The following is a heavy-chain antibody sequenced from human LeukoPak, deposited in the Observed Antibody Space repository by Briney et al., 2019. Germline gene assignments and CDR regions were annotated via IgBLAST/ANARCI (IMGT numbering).Heavy chain of an antibody. CDR1: DGSIFSRGSY. D-gene: IGHD1-1*01. CDR3: ARDSGSTGIWYYYYYGMDV. Sequence: SETLSLTCTVSDGSIFSRGSYWGWIRQTPGMGLGWIGHIYYSGSTYYNPSLKSRVTISVDTSKNQFSLKLSSVTAADTAVYYCARDSGSTGIWYYYYYGMDVWGQGTTVTVSS. J-gene: IGHJ6*02. V-gene: IGHV4-39*07. CDR2: IYYSGST.